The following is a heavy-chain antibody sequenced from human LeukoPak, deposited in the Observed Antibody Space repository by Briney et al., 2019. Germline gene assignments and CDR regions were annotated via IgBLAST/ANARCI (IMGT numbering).Heavy chain of an antibody. CDR3: ARDLEDYTYGMDV. Sequence: GGSLRLSCAASGFTLSFYNMNWVRQAPGKGLEWVSFISSSSTYIYYADSVKGRFTISRDNAKNSLYLQMNSLRAEDTAVYYCARDLEDYTYGMDVWGQGTTVTVSS. CDR1: GFTLSFYN. CDR2: ISSSSTYI. V-gene: IGHV3-21*01. J-gene: IGHJ6*02.